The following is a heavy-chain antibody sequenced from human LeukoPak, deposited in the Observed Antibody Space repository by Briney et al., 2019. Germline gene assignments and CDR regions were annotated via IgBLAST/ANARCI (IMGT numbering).Heavy chain of an antibody. CDR3: AKDNQLADAFDI. CDR2: ISGSGGST. J-gene: IGHJ3*02. CDR1: GFTFSSYA. D-gene: IGHD2-2*01. Sequence: GGSLRLSCAASGFTFSSYAMSWVRQAPGKGLEWVSAISGSGGSTYYADSVKGRFTISRDNSKSTLYLQMNSLRAEDTAVYYCAKDNQLADAFDIWGQGTMVTVSS. V-gene: IGHV3-23*01.